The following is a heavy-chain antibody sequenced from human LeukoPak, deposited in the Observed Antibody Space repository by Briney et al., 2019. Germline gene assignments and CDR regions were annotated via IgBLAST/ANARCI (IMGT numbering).Heavy chain of an antibody. D-gene: IGHD6-19*01. CDR3: ASGGWYSGY. Sequence: GGSLRLSCAASGFTFSSYWMSWARQAPGEGLEWVAKIKDDGSEKYYVDSVKGRSTISRDNAKNSLYLQMNSLRAEDTAVYYCASGGWYSGYWGQGTLVTVSS. CDR1: GFTFSSYW. V-gene: IGHV3-7*01. CDR2: IKDDGSEK. J-gene: IGHJ4*02.